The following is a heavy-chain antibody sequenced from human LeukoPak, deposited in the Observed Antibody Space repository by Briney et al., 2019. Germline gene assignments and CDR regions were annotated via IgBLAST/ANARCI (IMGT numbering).Heavy chain of an antibody. CDR3: ARAPTDDYGYYSFDY. CDR1: GFTFSDYS. D-gene: IGHD4-17*01. J-gene: IGHJ4*02. Sequence: GGSLRLSCAASGFTFSDYSMNWVRQAPGEGLEWVSYISSSRTTIHYADSVKGRFTISRDNAKNSLYLQMNSLRGEDTAVYYCARAPTDDYGYYSFDYWGQGTLVTVSS. V-gene: IGHV3-48*04. CDR2: ISSSRTTI.